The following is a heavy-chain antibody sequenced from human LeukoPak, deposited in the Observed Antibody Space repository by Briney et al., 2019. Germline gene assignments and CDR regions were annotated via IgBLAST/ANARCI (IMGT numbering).Heavy chain of an antibody. CDR3: AHGSAQYYEY. J-gene: IGHJ1*01. CDR1: GLTLSNVW. V-gene: IGHV3-15*07. CDR2: IRSQSAGGTT. Sequence: GGSLRLSCAVSGLTLSNVWMNWVRQAPGKGLEWVGRIRSQSAGGTTDFAAPVKGRFSISRDDSKNSLYLQMNSLTSEDTAVYYCAHGSAQYYEYWGQGTLVTVSS. D-gene: IGHD2-15*01.